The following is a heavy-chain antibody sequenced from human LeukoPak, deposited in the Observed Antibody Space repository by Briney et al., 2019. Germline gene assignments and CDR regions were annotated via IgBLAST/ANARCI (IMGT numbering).Heavy chain of an antibody. V-gene: IGHV4-59*01. D-gene: IGHD3-22*01. CDR1: GGSISSYY. Sequence: SETLSLTCTVSGGSISSYYWSWIRQPPGKGLEWIGYIYYSGSANYNPSLKSRVTISVDTSKNQFSLKLSSVTAADTAVCYCARSHSSGYYFDLWGRGTLVTVSS. CDR3: ARSHSSGYYFDL. CDR2: IYYSGSA. J-gene: IGHJ2*01.